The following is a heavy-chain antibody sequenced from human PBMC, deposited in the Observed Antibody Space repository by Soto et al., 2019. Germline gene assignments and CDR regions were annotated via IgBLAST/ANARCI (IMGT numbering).Heavy chain of an antibody. D-gene: IGHD6-19*01. Sequence: SETLSLTCTVSGGSISSYYWSWIRQPPGKGLEWIGYIYYGGSTNYNPSLKSRVTISVDTSKNQFSLKLSSVTAADTAVYYCARHASILVAGASDYYYYYMDVWGKGTTVTVSS. CDR1: GGSISSYY. V-gene: IGHV4-59*08. J-gene: IGHJ6*03. CDR2: IYYGGST. CDR3: ARHASILVAGASDYYYYYMDV.